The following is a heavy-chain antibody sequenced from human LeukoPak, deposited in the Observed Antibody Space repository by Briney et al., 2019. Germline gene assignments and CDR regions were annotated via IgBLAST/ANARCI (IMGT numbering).Heavy chain of an antibody. Sequence: GGSLRLSCAASGFTFSSYAISWVRQAPGRGLEWVAVISYDGSHKYYADSVKGRFTISRDNSKNTLYLQMNSLRAEDTAVYYCAKGVDTAMAPAWDFWGQGTLVTVSS. D-gene: IGHD5-18*01. J-gene: IGHJ4*02. CDR1: GFTFSSYA. CDR3: AKGVDTAMAPAWDF. V-gene: IGHV3-30*04. CDR2: ISYDGSHK.